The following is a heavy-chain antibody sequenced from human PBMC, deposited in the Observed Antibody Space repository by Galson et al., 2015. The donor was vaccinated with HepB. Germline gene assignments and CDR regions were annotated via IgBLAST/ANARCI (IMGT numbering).Heavy chain of an antibody. V-gene: IGHV1-18*01. CDR3: ARMPSGWNNWYFDL. CDR1: GYNFISYG. Sequence: SVKVSCKASGYNFISYGIAWVRQAPGRGLEWVGWITGHNGNTNYAQRVQDRVTMTTDRSTGTAYMELRSLRTDDTAVYYCARMPSGWNNWYFDLWGRGTLVSVSS. D-gene: IGHD1/OR15-1a*01. CDR2: ITGHNGNT. J-gene: IGHJ2*01.